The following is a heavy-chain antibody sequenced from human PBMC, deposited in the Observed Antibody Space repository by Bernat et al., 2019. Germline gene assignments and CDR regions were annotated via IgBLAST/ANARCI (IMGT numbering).Heavy chain of an antibody. V-gene: IGHV4-31*03. CDR1: GGSISSGGYY. CDR3: ARVEAEGMGSGYFGY. J-gene: IGHJ4*02. Sequence: QVQLQESGPGLVKPSQTLSLTCTVSGGSISSGGYYWSWIRQHPAKGLEWIGYIYYSGSTYYDPSLKSRVTISVDTSKHEFSLKLSTVSAADTAVYDCARVEAEGMGSGYFGYWGQGTLVTVSS. CDR2: IYYSGST. D-gene: IGHD3-10*01.